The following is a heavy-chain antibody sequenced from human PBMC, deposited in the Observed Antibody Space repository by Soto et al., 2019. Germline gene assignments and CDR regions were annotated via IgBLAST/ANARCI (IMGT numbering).Heavy chain of an antibody. D-gene: IGHD3-16*01. CDR2: ISAYSGTT. CDR1: GYTFTTFG. V-gene: IGHV1-18*01. CDR3: ARVLSLAGGAWSQSRTAFDY. Sequence: ASVKVSCKASGYTFTTFGVAWVRQAPGQGLEWMGWISAYSGTTDSAQKFQDRVIMTTDTSTTTAYMELTSLRSDDTAVYYCARVLSLAGGAWSQSRTAFDYWGQGTLVTVSS. J-gene: IGHJ4*02.